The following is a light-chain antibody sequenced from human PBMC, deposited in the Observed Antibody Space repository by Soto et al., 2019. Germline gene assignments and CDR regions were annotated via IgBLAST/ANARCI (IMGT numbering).Light chain of an antibody. CDR1: QSIGIS. J-gene: IGKJ1*01. Sequence: DIMLTLSPGTLSLTPRERATLSCRASQSIGISLAWYQQKPGQTPSLLIYSASTGATGIPDRFSGSGAGTEFTLTISRLQSEDFAVYYCQQYNKWPRTFGQGTKVDI. V-gene: IGKV3-15*01. CDR3: QQYNKWPRT. CDR2: SAS.